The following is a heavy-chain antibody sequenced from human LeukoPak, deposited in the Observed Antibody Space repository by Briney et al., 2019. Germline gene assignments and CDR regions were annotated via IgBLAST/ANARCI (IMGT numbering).Heavy chain of an antibody. Sequence: ASVTVSCKASGYTFTGYYMLWVRHAPGQGLERMGWINANSGGTNYARKFLGRVTMTRDTSISTAYIELSRLGSDDTAVYYCARSSRYDIWTGYPYWGQGTLVTVSP. CDR1: GYTFTGYY. CDR2: INANSGGT. J-gene: IGHJ4*02. V-gene: IGHV1-2*07. D-gene: IGHD3-9*01. CDR3: ARSSRYDIWTGYPY.